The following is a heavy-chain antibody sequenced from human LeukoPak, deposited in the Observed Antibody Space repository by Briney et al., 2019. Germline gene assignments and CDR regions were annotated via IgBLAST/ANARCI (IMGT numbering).Heavy chain of an antibody. Sequence: GESLRLSCAASGFTVSSNYITWVRQAPGKGLEWVSVTYSGGRTYYADSVKGRFTIFRDNSKNTLYLQMNSLRAEDTAVYYCARGPNYYGSGSYYMIPWFDPWGQGTLVTVSS. D-gene: IGHD3-10*01. J-gene: IGHJ5*02. V-gene: IGHV3-53*01. CDR2: TYSGGRT. CDR1: GFTVSSNY. CDR3: ARGPNYYGSGSYYMIPWFDP.